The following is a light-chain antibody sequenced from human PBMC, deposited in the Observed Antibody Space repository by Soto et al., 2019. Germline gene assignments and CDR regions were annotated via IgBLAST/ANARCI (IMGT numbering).Light chain of an antibody. CDR3: QSYDSSLAV. V-gene: IGLV2-14*01. CDR2: EVT. J-gene: IGLJ1*01. CDR1: SGDIGSYNR. Sequence: QSVLTQPASVSGSPGQSITISCTGTSGDIGSYNRVSWYQQHPGKAPKLIIYEVTDRPSGVSNRFSGSKSGNTASLTITGLQAEDEADYYCQSYDSSLAVFGTGTKVTVL.